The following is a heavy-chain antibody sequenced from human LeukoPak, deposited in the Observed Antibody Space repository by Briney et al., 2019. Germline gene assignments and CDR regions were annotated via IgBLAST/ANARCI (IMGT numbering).Heavy chain of an antibody. D-gene: IGHD3/OR15-3a*01. J-gene: IGHJ4*02. CDR3: AKDLRGQLALDL. Sequence: GRSLRLSCAASGFTFNTYGMHWVRQAPGKGLEWVAAISYDGSDKYYADSVKGRFTISRDNSKNTQYLQMSSLRPEDTAVYYCAKDLRGQLALDLWGQGTLVTVSS. V-gene: IGHV3-30*18. CDR2: ISYDGSDK. CDR1: GFTFNTYG.